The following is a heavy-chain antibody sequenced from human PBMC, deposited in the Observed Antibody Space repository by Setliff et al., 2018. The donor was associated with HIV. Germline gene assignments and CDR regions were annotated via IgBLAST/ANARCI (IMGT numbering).Heavy chain of an antibody. CDR2: ISAYNRNV. V-gene: IGHV1-18*01. J-gene: IGHJ4*02. D-gene: IGHD3-3*01. CDR1: GYTFTSYG. Sequence: ASVKVSCKASGYTFTSYGVSGVRQAPGQGLEWMGWISAYNRNVNYSQKVQGRVTMTTDTSTSTAYMELKNLKSDDTAVYYCVKDVLKFWSGSGALDFWGPGTLVTVSS. CDR3: VKDVLKFWSGSGALDF.